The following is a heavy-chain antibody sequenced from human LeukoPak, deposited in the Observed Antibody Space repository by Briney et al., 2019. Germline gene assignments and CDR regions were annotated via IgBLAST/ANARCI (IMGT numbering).Heavy chain of an antibody. D-gene: IGHD3-10*01. J-gene: IGHJ5*02. V-gene: IGHV3-21*01. Sequence: PGRSLRLSCAASGFTFSAVTMNWVRQAPGKGLEWASSISPSGGSTWHADSVKGRFTISRDNAKNSVHLQMTNLRVDDTAVYYCGRDFLGESGAGGPWGQGILVTVSS. CDR3: GRDFLGESGAGGP. CDR1: GFTFSAVT. CDR2: ISPSGGST.